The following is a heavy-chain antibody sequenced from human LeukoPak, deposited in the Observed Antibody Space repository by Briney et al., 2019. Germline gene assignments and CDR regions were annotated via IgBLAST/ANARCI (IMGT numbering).Heavy chain of an antibody. Sequence: PSETLSLTCAVYGASFSGFHWSWIRQPPGKGLEWIGKIDHSGRTNYNPSLKSRVTMSVDTSKDQFSLKLTSVTAADTAVYYCARDQYYGELPQYWGQGTLVTVSS. CDR3: ARDQYYGELPQY. D-gene: IGHD4-17*01. CDR1: GASFSGFH. CDR2: IDHSGRT. J-gene: IGHJ4*02. V-gene: IGHV4-34*01.